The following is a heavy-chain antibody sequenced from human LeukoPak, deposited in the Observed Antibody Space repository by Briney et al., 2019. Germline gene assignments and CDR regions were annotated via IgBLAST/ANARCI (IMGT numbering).Heavy chain of an antibody. Sequence: SETLSLTCAVSGGSISSSTYYWGWIRQPPGKDLEWIGSVHYSGITYYHPSLKSRVTIYVDTSKNQVSLKLSSVTAADTAVYYCARHERDYGDFDYWGHGTLVTVSS. D-gene: IGHD4-17*01. J-gene: IGHJ4*01. CDR3: ARHERDYGDFDY. CDR2: VHYSGIT. CDR1: GGSISSSTYY. V-gene: IGHV4-39*01.